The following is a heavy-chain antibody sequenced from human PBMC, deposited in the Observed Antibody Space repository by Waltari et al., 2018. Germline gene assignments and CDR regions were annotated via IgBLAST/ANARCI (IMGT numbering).Heavy chain of an antibody. D-gene: IGHD5-12*01. Sequence: EVQLVESGGGLIQPGGSLRISCAASGFTVSTNYITWVRQAPGKELQWVSLIDSGGGRHDADSVKGRFTISRDNVKNTVYLQMNSLRAEDTALYYCGNIGAFDIWGQGTMVTVSS. CDR2: IDSGGGR. V-gene: IGHV3-53*01. CDR1: GFTVSTNY. CDR3: GNIGAFDI. J-gene: IGHJ3*02.